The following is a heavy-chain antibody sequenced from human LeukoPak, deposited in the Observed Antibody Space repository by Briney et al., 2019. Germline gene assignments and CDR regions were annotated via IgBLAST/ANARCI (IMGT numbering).Heavy chain of an antibody. CDR1: GYTFTGYY. CDR2: IIPIFGTA. CDR3: ARFEYSGGPWDY. Sequence: SVKVSCKASGYTFTGYYMHWVRQAPGQGLEWMGGIIPIFGTANYAQKFQGRVTITADKSTGTAYMELSSLRSEDTAVYYCARFEYSGGPWDYWGQGTLVTVSS. J-gene: IGHJ4*02. D-gene: IGHD2-21*01. V-gene: IGHV1-69*06.